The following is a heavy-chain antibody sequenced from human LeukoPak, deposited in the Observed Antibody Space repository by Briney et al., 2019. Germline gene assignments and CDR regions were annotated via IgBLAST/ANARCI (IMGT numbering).Heavy chain of an antibody. CDR3: ERDRDVVYGSGSPYY. D-gene: IGHD3-10*01. CDR2: SSAYNGNT. V-gene: IGHV1-18*01. Sequence: ASVNVSCKSSGYTFTIHGISWVRQAPGQELEGMGWSSAYNGNTNYAQKLQDRVTITSDTPTSTAYMELRSLRCDDTGVYYCERDRDVVYGSGSPYYWGQGTLVTVSS. CDR1: GYTFTIHG. J-gene: IGHJ4*02.